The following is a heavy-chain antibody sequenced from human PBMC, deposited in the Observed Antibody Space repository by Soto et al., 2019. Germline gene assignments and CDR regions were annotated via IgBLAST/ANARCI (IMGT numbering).Heavy chain of an antibody. J-gene: IGHJ4*02. D-gene: IGHD2-15*01. CDR1: GFTFSSYA. V-gene: IGHV3-30-3*01. CDR3: ARDGPTSPVVVVAAATQTVTGNDY. Sequence: QVQLVESGGGVVQPGRSLRLSCAASGFTFSSYAMHWVRQAPGKGLEWVAVISYDGSNKYYADSVKGRFTISRDNSKNTLYMQMNSLRAEDTAGYYCARDGPTSPVVVVAAATQTVTGNDYWGQGTLFTVSS. CDR2: ISYDGSNK.